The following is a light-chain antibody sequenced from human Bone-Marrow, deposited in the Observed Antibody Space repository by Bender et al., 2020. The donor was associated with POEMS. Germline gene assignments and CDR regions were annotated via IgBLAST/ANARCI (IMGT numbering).Light chain of an antibody. V-gene: IGLV3-19*01. J-gene: IGLJ2*01. CDR2: GKN. Sequence: SSELTQDPAVSVALGQTVTITCQGDTLRDFYANWYQQRPGQAPALVLYGKNNRPSGIPGRFSGSRSRDTASLTITGAQAEDEADYYCQAWDSGTVVFGGGTKLTVL. CDR3: QAWDSGTVV. CDR1: TLRDFY.